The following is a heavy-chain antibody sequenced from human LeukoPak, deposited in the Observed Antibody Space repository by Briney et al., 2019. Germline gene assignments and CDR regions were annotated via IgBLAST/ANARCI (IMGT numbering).Heavy chain of an antibody. CDR2: ISYDGSNK. D-gene: IGHD4-17*01. CDR3: AKEIYGDSTGGRFQH. V-gene: IGHV3-30*04. J-gene: IGHJ1*01. Sequence: GGSLRLSCAASGFTFSSYAMHWVRQAPGKGLEWVAVISYDGSNKYYADSVKGRFTISRDNSKNTLFPQMNSLRAEDTAVYYCAKEIYGDSTGGRFQHWGQGTLVTVSS. CDR1: GFTFSSYA.